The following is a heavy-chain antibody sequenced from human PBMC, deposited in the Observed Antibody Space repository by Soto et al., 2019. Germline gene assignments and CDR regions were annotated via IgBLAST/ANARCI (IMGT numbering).Heavy chain of an antibody. D-gene: IGHD4-17*01. CDR3: ARADYGDYVVFDY. CDR2: IYSGGST. Sequence: EVQLVESGGGLVQPGGSLRLSCAASGFTVSSNYMSWVRQAPGKGLEWVSVIYSGGSTYYADSVKGRFTISRDNSKNTLYLQMNSLRAEDTAVYYCARADYGDYVVFDYWGQGTLVTVSS. V-gene: IGHV3-66*01. J-gene: IGHJ4*02. CDR1: GFTVSSNY.